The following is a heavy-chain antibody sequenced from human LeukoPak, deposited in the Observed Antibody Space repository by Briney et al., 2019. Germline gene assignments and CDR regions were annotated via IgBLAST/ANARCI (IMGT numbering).Heavy chain of an antibody. CDR3: ARRGIAAAGTHNWFDP. J-gene: IGHJ5*02. CDR1: GGSISSYY. CDR2: IYYSGST. Sequence: SETLSLTCTVSGGSISSYYWSWIRQPPGKGLEWIGYIYYSGSTNYNPSLKSRVTISVDTSKNQFSLKLSSVTAADTAVYYCARRGIAAAGTHNWFDPWGQGTLVTVSS. D-gene: IGHD6-13*01. V-gene: IGHV4-59*08.